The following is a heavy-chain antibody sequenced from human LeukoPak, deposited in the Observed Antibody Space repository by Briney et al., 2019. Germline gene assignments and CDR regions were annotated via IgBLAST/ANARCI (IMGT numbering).Heavy chain of an antibody. J-gene: IGHJ4*02. CDR3: ARGSRGYSGYPNYYFDY. D-gene: IGHD5-12*01. Sequence: GSLRLSCAASGFTFSSYAMSWVRQAPGKGLEWIGEINHSGSTNYNPSLKSRVTISVDTSKNQFSLKLSSVTAADTAVYYCARGSRGYSGYPNYYFDYWGQGALVTVSS. CDR1: GFTFSSYA. V-gene: IGHV4-34*01. CDR2: INHSGST.